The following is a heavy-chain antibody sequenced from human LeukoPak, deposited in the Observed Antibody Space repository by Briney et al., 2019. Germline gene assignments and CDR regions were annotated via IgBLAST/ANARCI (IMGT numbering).Heavy chain of an antibody. D-gene: IGHD3-22*01. CDR3: AKGYYGSSGYYYFDY. J-gene: IGHJ4*02. V-gene: IGHV3-23*01. CDR1: GFTFSSYA. Sequence: SGGSLRLSCAASGFTFSSYAMSWVRQAPGKGLEWVSAISGSGGSTYYADSVKGRFTISRDNSKNTLYVHMNSLRAEDTAAYYCAKGYYGSSGYYYFDYWGQGTLVTVSS. CDR2: ISGSGGST.